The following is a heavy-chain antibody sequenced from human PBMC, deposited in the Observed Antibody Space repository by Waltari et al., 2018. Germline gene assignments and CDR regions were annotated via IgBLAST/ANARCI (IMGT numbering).Heavy chain of an antibody. CDR1: GGTFSSYT. CDR2: ISPTLGMA. J-gene: IGHJ5*02. CDR3: ARDLTTMVRGNNWFDP. V-gene: IGHV1-69*08. D-gene: IGHD3-10*01. Sequence: QVQLVQSGAEVKKPGSSVKVSCKASGGTFSSYTISWVRQAPGPGLEGMGRISPTLGMANYAQKFQGRVTITADKSTSTAYMELSSLRSEDTAVYYCARDLTTMVRGNNWFDPWGQGTLVTVAS.